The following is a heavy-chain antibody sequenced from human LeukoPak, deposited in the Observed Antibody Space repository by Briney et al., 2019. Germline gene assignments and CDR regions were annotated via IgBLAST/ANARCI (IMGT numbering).Heavy chain of an antibody. V-gene: IGHV3-21*01. D-gene: IGHD1-26*01. CDR2: ISSSSSYI. CDR1: GFTFSSYS. J-gene: IGHJ3*02. Sequence: GGSLRLSCAASGFTFSSYSMNWVRQAPGKGLEWVSSISSSSSYIYYADSVKGRFTISRDNAKNSLYLQMNSLRAEDTAVYYCARARSGSYSAFDIWGQGTMVTVSS. CDR3: ARARSGSYSAFDI.